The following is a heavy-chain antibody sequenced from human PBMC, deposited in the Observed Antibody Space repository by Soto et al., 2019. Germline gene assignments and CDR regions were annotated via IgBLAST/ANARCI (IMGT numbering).Heavy chain of an antibody. V-gene: IGHV4-31*01. CDR1: GGSISSGGYY. J-gene: IGHJ6*02. Sequence: QVQLQESGPGLVKPSQTLSLTCTVSGGSISSGGYYWSWIRQHPGKGLEWIGYIYYSGSTYYNPSLESLVTISADPSKHRCSLKLSSVTAADTAVYYWARDRSGQDYYGGMDVWGQGTTVTVSS. D-gene: IGHD3-10*01. CDR3: ARDRSGQDYYGGMDV. CDR2: IYYSGST.